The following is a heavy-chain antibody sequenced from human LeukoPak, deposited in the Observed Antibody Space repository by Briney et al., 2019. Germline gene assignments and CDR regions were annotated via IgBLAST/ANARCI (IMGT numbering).Heavy chain of an antibody. V-gene: IGHV4-59*01. Sequence: SETLSLTCTVSGGSINSYYWSWIRQPPGKGLEWIGYIYYSGSTNYNPSLTSRVTISVDTSKKQFSLKLSSVTAADPAVYYCAEGSWWYNPFEDWGQGTLVTVSS. D-gene: IGHD1-1*01. CDR1: GGSINSYY. CDR2: IYYSGST. J-gene: IGHJ4*02. CDR3: AEGSWWYNPFED.